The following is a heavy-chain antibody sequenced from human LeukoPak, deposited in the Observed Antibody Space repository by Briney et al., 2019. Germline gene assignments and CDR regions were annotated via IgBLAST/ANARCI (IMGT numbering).Heavy chain of an antibody. V-gene: IGHV3-30*04. CDR3: AREEAVADHYYYYDGMDV. CDR1: GFTFSSYA. CDR2: IAYDGSNK. J-gene: IGHJ6*02. Sequence: GRSLRLSYAASGFTFSSYAVQWVRQDPGKGLEWEPVIAYDGSNKYYAVSVKGRLTIARHNSKNTLYLQMNSLRAEGTAVYYCAREEAVADHYYYYDGMDVWGQGTTVTVSS. D-gene: IGHD6-19*01.